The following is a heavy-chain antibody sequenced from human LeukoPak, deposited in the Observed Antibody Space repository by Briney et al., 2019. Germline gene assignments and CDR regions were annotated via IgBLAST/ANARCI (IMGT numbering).Heavy chain of an antibody. V-gene: IGHV3-74*01. J-gene: IGHJ4*02. CDR2: INSDGSST. D-gene: IGHD6-13*01. CDR1: GFTFSSYW. Sequence: GGSLRLSCAASGFTFSSYWMHWVRQAPGKGLVWVSRINSDGSSTSYADSVKGRFTISRDNAKNTLYLQMNSLRAEDTAVYYCARAKFITAAAGTSYWGQGTLVTVSS. CDR3: ARAKFITAAAGTSY.